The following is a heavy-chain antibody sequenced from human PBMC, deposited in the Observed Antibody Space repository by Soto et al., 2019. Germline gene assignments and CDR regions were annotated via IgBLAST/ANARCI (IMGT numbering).Heavy chain of an antibody. J-gene: IGHJ4*02. Sequence: PGGFLRLSCAACGFTFSDYAMSWVRQAPGKGLEWVSGISGGGGATYYADSVKGRFTISRDNSKNTLYLQMNSLRTEDTAVYYSARDDEGGSDCDLGYWGQGTLVTVSS. D-gene: IGHD3-10*01. V-gene: IGHV3-23*01. CDR1: GFTFSDYA. CDR3: ARDDEGGSDCDLGY. CDR2: ISGGGGAT.